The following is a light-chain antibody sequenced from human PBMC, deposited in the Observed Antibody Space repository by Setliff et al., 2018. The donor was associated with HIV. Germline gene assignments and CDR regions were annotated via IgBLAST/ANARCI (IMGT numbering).Light chain of an antibody. J-gene: IGLJ1*01. CDR1: SSDVGSYNL. V-gene: IGLV2-23*02. CDR3: CSYAGSRIFYV. CDR2: EVS. Sequence: QSVLTQPASVSGSPGQSITISCTGTSSDVGSYNLVSWYQQHPGKAPKLMIYEVSKRPSGVSNRFSGSKSGNTASLTISGLQAEDEADYYCCSYAGSRIFYVFGTGTNVTVL.